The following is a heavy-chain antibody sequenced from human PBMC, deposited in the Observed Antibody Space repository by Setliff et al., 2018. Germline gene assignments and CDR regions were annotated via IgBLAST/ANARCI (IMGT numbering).Heavy chain of an antibody. Sequence: PGGSLRLSCAASGFTFSDYYMSWIRQAPGKGLEWVSYISSSGGTIYYADSVKGRFTISRDNAKNSLYLQMNSLRAEDTAVYYCARDLLRHYYDSSGYPDYWGQGTLVTVSS. CDR3: ARDLLRHYYDSSGYPDY. CDR1: GFTFSDYY. V-gene: IGHV3-11*04. CDR2: ISSSGGTI. J-gene: IGHJ4*02. D-gene: IGHD3-22*01.